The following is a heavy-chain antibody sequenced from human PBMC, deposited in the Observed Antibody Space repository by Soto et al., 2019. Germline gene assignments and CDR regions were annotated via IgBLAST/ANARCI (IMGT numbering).Heavy chain of an antibody. D-gene: IGHD6-13*01. V-gene: IGHV4-59*08. CDR1: GGSISSHY. J-gene: IGHJ4*02. CDR2: IYYSGST. Sequence: SETLSLTCTVSGGSISSHYWSWIRQPPGKGLEWIGYIYYSGSTNYNPSLKSRVTISVDTSKNQFSLKMSSVTAADTAVYYCGRHGIAAAGFDYWGQGTLVTVSS. CDR3: GRHGIAAAGFDY.